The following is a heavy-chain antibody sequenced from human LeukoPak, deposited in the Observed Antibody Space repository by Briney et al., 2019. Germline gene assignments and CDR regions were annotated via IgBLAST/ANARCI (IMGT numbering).Heavy chain of an antibody. CDR2: NSGYNGNT. CDR1: GCTFTSYG. Sequence: ASVKVSCKASGCTFTSYGINWVRQAPGQGLEWMGWNSGYNGNTNYAQKLQGRDTMTTDTSTSTAYMELRSLESDDTAMYYCASPSPYSGSYTVWGQGTPVTVSS. J-gene: IGHJ4*02. D-gene: IGHD1-26*01. V-gene: IGHV1-18*01. CDR3: ASPSPYSGSYTV.